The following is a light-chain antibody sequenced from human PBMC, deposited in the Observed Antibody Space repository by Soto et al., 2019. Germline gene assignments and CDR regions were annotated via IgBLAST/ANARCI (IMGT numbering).Light chain of an antibody. V-gene: IGKV3-15*01. Sequence: IVMTQSPATLSVSPGDRVTLSCRASQSVTTNLAWYQQKPGQAPRLLIYGASTRAPRIPARFSGSGSVTEFTLTISSLQSEDFAVYYCQQYNIWPPITFGQGTRWRL. CDR3: QQYNIWPPIT. CDR1: QSVTTN. CDR2: GAS. J-gene: IGKJ5*01.